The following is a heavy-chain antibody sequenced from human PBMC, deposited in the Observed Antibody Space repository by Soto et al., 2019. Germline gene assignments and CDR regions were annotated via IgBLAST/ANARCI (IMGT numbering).Heavy chain of an antibody. D-gene: IGHD2-2*01. CDR1: GYTFSGSA. CDR3: TSRYCSSASCHT. J-gene: IGHJ5*02. CDR2: IRGKANSYET. V-gene: IGHV3-73*01. Sequence: EVQLVESGGGLVQPGGSLKLSCVASGYTFSGSAFHWVRQASGKGLKWVGRIRGKANSYETAYAESVKGRFTISRDDSKNTAFLQMNSLQTEDTAVYYCTSRYCSSASCHTWGQGTRVTVSS.